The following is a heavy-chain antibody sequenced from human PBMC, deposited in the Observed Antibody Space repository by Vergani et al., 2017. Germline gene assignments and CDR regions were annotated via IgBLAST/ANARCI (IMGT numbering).Heavy chain of an antibody. D-gene: IGHD2-15*01. CDR3: ARINVRVVVVVAASRDAFDI. CDR1: GDSVSSNSAA. V-gene: IGHV6-1*01. Sequence: QVQLQQSGPGLVKPSQTLSLTCAISGDSVSSNSAAWNWIRQSPSRGLEWLGRTYYRSKWYNDYAVSVKSRITINPDTSKNQFSLKLSSVTAADTAVYYCARINVRVVVVVAASRDAFDIWGQGTMVTVSS. CDR2: TYYRSKWYN. J-gene: IGHJ3*02.